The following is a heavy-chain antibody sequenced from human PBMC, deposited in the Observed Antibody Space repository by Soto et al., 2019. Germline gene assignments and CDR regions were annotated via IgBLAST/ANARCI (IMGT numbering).Heavy chain of an antibody. J-gene: IGHJ4*02. CDR2: IGTAGDT. CDR1: GFTFSSYD. CDR3: ARAIGPTLFDY. V-gene: IGHV3-13*04. Sequence: GGSLRLSCSASGFTFSSYDMHWVRQGPGKGLEWVSAIGTAGDTNYAGSVKGRFTISRENAKNSLYLQMNSLRAGDTAIYFCARAIGPTLFDYWGQGPMITF. D-gene: IGHD3-22*01.